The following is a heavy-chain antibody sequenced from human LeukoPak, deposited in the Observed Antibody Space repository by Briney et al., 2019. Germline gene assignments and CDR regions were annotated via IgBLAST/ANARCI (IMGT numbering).Heavy chain of an antibody. CDR1: EFTFSNYF. CDR2: ISGSSSYI. D-gene: IGHD5-24*01. V-gene: IGHV3-21*01. CDR3: ARGKDKATITGLYY. Sequence: GGSLRLSCAASEFTFSNYFMNWVRQAPGKGLEWVSAISGSSSYIYYADSVKGRFTISRDNAKNTLYLPMNSLRADDTAVYFCARGKDKATITGLYYWGQGTLVTVSS. J-gene: IGHJ4*02.